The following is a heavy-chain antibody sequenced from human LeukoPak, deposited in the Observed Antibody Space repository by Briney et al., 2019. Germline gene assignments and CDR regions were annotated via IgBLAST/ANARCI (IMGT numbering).Heavy chain of an antibody. CDR2: IYHRGST. Sequence: SETLSLTCAVSGGSISSGGYSWSWIRQPPGKGLEWIGYIYHRGSTYYNPSLKSRVTISVDRSKNQFSLKLSSVTAADTAVYYCAKDQYCTSTSCYVGYWGQGTLVTVSS. D-gene: IGHD2-2*01. CDR3: AKDQYCTSTSCYVGY. J-gene: IGHJ4*02. V-gene: IGHV4-30-2*01. CDR1: GGSISSGGYS.